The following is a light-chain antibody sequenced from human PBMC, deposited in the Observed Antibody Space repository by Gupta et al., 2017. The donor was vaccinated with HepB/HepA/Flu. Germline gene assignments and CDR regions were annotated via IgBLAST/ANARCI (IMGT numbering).Light chain of an antibody. CDR1: TSDIGGYNF. CDR2: DVN. J-gene: IGLJ2*01. V-gene: IGLV2-14*03. Sequence: QSAMTQPASVYGSTGQQSTISCTGTTSDIGGYNFVSWYQRHPGEAPKLIIYDVNNRPSGVSNRFSGSKSGNTASLTISGLQAEDEGDYFCSSYTHSTILVFGGWTKLTVL. CDR3: SSYTHSTILV.